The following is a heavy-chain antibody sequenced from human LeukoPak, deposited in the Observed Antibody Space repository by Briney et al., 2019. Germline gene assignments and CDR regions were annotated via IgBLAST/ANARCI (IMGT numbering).Heavy chain of an antibody. CDR1: GYTFTGYY. J-gene: IGHJ2*01. Sequence: ASVKVSCKVSGYTFTGYYMHWVRQAPGQGLEWMGWISAYNGNTNYAQKLQGGVTMTTDTSTSTAYMELRSLRSDDAAVYYCASTHQGIAVAGSPEGYWYFDLWGRGTLVTVSS. CDR3: ASTHQGIAVAGSPEGYWYFDL. V-gene: IGHV1-18*04. D-gene: IGHD6-19*01. CDR2: ISAYNGNT.